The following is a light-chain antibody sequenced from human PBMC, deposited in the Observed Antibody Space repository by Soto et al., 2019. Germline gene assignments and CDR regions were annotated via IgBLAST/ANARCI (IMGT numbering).Light chain of an antibody. J-gene: IGLJ3*02. V-gene: IGLV2-23*01. CDR3: CSYAGRTSWV. Sequence: QSVLTQPASVSGSPGQSITIPCTGTSSDIGSYKLVSWYQQHPGTAPQLMIFDGSERPSGVADRFAGSKSGTTASLTISGLQPEDEDDYYCCSYAGRTSWVFGGGTKLTVL. CDR1: SSDIGSYKL. CDR2: DGS.